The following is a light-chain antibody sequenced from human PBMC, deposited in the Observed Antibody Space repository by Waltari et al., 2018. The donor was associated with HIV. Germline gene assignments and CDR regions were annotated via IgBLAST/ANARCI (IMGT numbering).Light chain of an antibody. CDR2: GAS. CDR1: QSVSSSY. Sequence: DIVLTKSPGTLSLSPGERATLSCRASQSVSSSYLAWYQQKPGQAPRLLIYGASSRATGIPDRFSGSGSGTDFTLTISRLEPEDFAVYYCQLYGSLFGQGTKVEIK. V-gene: IGKV3-20*01. CDR3: QLYGSL. J-gene: IGKJ1*01.